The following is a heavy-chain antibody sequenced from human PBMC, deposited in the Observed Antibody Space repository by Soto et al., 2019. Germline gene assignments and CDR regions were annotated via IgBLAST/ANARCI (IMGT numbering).Heavy chain of an antibody. CDR1: GFTFSSYA. CDR2: ISGSGGST. Sequence: GGSLRLSCAASGFTFSSYAMSWVRQAPGKGLEWVSAISGSGGSTYYADSVKGRFTISRDNSKNTLYLQMNSLRAEDTAVYYCAKILGGWIAAAGTYWYFDLWGRGTLVTVSS. D-gene: IGHD6-13*01. J-gene: IGHJ2*01. CDR3: AKILGGWIAAAGTYWYFDL. V-gene: IGHV3-23*01.